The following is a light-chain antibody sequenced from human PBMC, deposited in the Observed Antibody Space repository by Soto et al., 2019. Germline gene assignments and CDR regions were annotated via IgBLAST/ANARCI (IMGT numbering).Light chain of an antibody. CDR2: KGT. Sequence: QSALAQPASVSGSPGQSITISCTGTSSDVGAYNSVSWYQQHPHRAPQVIIYKGTQRPSGVSNRFSGSTSGNAASLTISALLTDDEADYFCCSSAPESTYVCGTGTKATVL. J-gene: IGLJ1*01. CDR1: SSDVGAYNS. V-gene: IGLV2-23*01. CDR3: CSSAPESTYV.